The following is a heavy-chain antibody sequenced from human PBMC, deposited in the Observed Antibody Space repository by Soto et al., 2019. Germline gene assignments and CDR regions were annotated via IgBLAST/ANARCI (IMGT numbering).Heavy chain of an antibody. J-gene: IGHJ4*02. CDR3: TTNPVGYRYFDY. CDR2: IKKNADGGTT. Sequence: LRLSCAASGFIVSNAWMSWVRQAPGKGLELVGRIKKNADGGTTDYAAPVEGRFTISRDDSKNTLFLQMNSLRPEDIAVYYCTTNPVGYRYFDYWGQGTLVTVSS. D-gene: IGHD5-18*01. V-gene: IGHV3-15*01. CDR1: GFIVSNAW.